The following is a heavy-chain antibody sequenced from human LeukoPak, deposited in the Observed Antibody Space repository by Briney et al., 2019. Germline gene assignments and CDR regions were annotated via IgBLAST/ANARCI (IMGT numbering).Heavy chain of an antibody. CDR1: GFTFSNYA. Sequence: KPGGSLRLPCAASGFTFSNYAMSWVRQAPGKGLEWVGRIKSKTVGGTTDYAAPVKGRFTISRDDSKNTLYLQMNSLKTEDTAVYYCTTESWELLQTTYFQHWGQGTLVTVSS. CDR3: TTESWELLQTTYFQH. CDR2: IKSKTVGGTT. V-gene: IGHV3-15*01. J-gene: IGHJ1*01. D-gene: IGHD1-26*01.